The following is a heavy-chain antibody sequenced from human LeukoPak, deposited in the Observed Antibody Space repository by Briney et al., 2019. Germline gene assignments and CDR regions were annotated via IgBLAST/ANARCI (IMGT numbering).Heavy chain of an antibody. D-gene: IGHD1-1*01. Sequence: GGSLKISLMSSGYSFTTYWIDWVRPVSGQSPEWMGLIQPADSQTRYNPSFQGQVTLSDDKSINTAYLQWSSLRPSDTAMYYCARRRRTGGFDSWGQGTEVTVSS. J-gene: IGHJ3*02. CDR2: IQPADSQT. CDR3: ARRRRTGGFDS. CDR1: GYSFTTYW. V-gene: IGHV5-51*01.